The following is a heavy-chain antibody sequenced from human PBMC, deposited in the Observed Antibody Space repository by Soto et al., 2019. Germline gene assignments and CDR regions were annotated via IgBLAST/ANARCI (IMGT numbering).Heavy chain of an antibody. CDR2: ISESGGST. CDR1: GFTFSNYA. D-gene: IGHD6-13*01. CDR3: AKDLVAAAAS. V-gene: IGHV3-23*01. Sequence: DGQLLESGGGLGQSGGSLRLSCVGSGFTFSNYAMSWVRQAPGKGLEWVSGISESGGSTHYADSVRGRFAISRDNSKNTVDLQMNSLRAEDTAVYYCAKDLVAAAASWGQGTLVTVSS. J-gene: IGHJ5*02.